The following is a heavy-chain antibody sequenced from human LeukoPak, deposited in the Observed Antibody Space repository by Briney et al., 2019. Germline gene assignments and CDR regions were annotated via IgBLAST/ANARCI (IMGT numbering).Heavy chain of an antibody. V-gene: IGHV4-61*01. CDR2: NSYSGSA. CDR1: GGSVSSGNYY. Sequence: KASETLSLTCTVSGGSVSSGNYYWTWIRQPPGKGLEWIGYNSYSGSANYNPSLKSRVTILLDTSKNQFSLKLSSVTAADTAIYSCARRVSGDYGHWFDPWGQGTLATVSS. D-gene: IGHD4-17*01. J-gene: IGHJ5*02. CDR3: ARRVSGDYGHWFDP.